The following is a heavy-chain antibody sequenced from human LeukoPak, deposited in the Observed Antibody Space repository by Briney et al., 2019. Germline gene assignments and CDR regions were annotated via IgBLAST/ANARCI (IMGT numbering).Heavy chain of an antibody. CDR3: ARGFSNSGSLNWFDP. Sequence: SETLSLTCTVSGGSISRYYWSWIRQPAGRGLEWIGRIYTTGSTNYNPSLKSRVTMSVDTSKNQFSLKLSSVTAADTAVYYCARGFSNSGSLNWFDPWGQGTLVTVSS. CDR1: GGSISRYY. J-gene: IGHJ5*02. V-gene: IGHV4-4*07. CDR2: IYTTGST. D-gene: IGHD2/OR15-2a*01.